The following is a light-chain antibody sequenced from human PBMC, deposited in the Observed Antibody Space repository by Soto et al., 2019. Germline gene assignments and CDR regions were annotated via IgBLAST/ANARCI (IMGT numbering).Light chain of an antibody. CDR3: QQHNSYPRT. V-gene: IGKV1-5*03. Sequence: DIQMSRSPSTLSSSVGDRVTITCRASQSISSWLAWYQQKPGKAPKILIYKASTVENGVPSRFSGSGSGTEVTLTISSLQPDDFATYYCQQHNSYPRTFGQGTKVEI. J-gene: IGKJ1*01. CDR2: KAS. CDR1: QSISSW.